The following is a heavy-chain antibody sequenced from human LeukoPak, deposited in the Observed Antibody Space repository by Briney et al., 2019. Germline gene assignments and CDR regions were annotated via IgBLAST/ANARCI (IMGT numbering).Heavy chain of an antibody. J-gene: IGHJ4*02. D-gene: IGHD6-19*01. CDR1: GDSVSSKNGA. Sequence: KTSQTLSLTCVVSGDSVSSKNGAWNWIRQSPSRGLEWLGRTYYRSKWYNDYAESMEGRMTISQDASKNQYSLHLNSVTPDDTAVCYCARDFGTTGWHTFDYWGQGTLVTVSS. CDR2: TYYRSKWYN. V-gene: IGHV6-1*01. CDR3: ARDFGTTGWHTFDY.